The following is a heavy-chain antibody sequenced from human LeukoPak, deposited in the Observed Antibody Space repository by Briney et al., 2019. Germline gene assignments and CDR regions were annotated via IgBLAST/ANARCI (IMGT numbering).Heavy chain of an antibody. V-gene: IGHV1-2*02. CDR2: INPNSGGT. CDR3: ARARGIAVAGVYYFDY. J-gene: IGHJ4*02. D-gene: IGHD6-19*01. CDR1: GYTFTGYY. Sequence: ASVKVSCKASGYTFTGYYMHWVRPAPGQGLEWMGWINPNSGGTNYAQKFQGRVTMTRDTSISTAYMELSRLRSDDTAVYYCARARGIAVAGVYYFDYWGQGTLVTVSS.